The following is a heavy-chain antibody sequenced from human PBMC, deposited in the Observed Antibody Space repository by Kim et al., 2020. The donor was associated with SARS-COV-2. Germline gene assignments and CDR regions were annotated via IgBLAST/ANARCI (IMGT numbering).Heavy chain of an antibody. Sequence: SVKVSCKASGGTFSSYAISWVRQAPGQGLEWMGGIIPIFGTANYAQKFQGRVTITADESTSTAYMELSSLRSEDTAVYYCARYREQGCSGGSCYGDYYYYGMDVWGQGTTVTVSS. D-gene: IGHD2-15*01. J-gene: IGHJ6*02. CDR3: ARYREQGCSGGSCYGDYYYYGMDV. CDR2: IIPIFGTA. V-gene: IGHV1-69*13. CDR1: GGTFSSYA.